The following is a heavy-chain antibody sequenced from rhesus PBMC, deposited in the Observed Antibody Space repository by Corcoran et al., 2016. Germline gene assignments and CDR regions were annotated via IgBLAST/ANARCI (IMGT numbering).Heavy chain of an antibody. J-gene: IGHJ4*01. D-gene: IGHD1-44*02. V-gene: IGHV2-174*01. CDR1: GFSLTTSGMG. CDR2: IYWDDDK. Sequence: QVTLKESGPALVKPTQTLTLTCTFSGFSLTTSGMGVGWIRQPPGKPLEWLALIYWDDDKRYSTSLKRRLTIPKDTHKNQGGLTRTNMDPVDTATYYGARDGGGWELPVHFDYGGQGVLVTVSS. CDR3: ARDGGGWELPVHFDY.